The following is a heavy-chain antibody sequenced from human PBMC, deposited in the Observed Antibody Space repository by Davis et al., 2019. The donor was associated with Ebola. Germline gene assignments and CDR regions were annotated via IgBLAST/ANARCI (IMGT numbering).Heavy chain of an antibody. CDR1: GFTFSDYY. V-gene: IGHV3-11*04. CDR3: ARGRSAAGTPDSDY. Sequence: GESLKISCAASGFTFSDYYMSWLRQAPGKGLEWVSYISSSSSTIYYADSVKGRFTISRDNAENSLYLQMNSLRVEDTAIYYCARGRSAAGTPDSDYWGQGTLVTVSS. J-gene: IGHJ4*02. CDR2: ISSSSSTI. D-gene: IGHD6-13*01.